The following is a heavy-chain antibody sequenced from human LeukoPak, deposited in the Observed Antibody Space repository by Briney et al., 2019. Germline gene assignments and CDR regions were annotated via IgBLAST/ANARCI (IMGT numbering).Heavy chain of an antibody. CDR3: AKGFDSSGYYYFDY. Sequence: GGSLRLSCAASGFTFSSYGMHWVRQAPGRGLEWAAVISYDGSNKYYADSVKGRFTISRDNSKNTLYLQMNSLRAEDTAVYSCAKGFDSSGYYYFDYWGQGTLVTVSS. D-gene: IGHD3-22*01. J-gene: IGHJ4*02. CDR1: GFTFSSYG. V-gene: IGHV3-30*18. CDR2: ISYDGSNK.